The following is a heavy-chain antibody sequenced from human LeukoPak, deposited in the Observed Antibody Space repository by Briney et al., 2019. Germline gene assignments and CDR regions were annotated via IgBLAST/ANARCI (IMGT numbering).Heavy chain of an antibody. D-gene: IGHD2-8*01. CDR3: VRRASLAQLGVDWFDP. CDR2: IHPSSSAT. J-gene: IGHJ5*02. Sequence: GESLKVSCRVSGDGFDNYWIGWVRHMSGEGLQWVAIIHPSSSATLYSPSFQGRATISADKAITTAYLQWISLRTSDTAIYYCVRRASLAQLGVDWFDPWGQGTLVTVSS. CDR1: GDGFDNYW. V-gene: IGHV5-51*01.